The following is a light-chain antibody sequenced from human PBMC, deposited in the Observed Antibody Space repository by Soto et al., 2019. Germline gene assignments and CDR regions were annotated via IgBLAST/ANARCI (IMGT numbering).Light chain of an antibody. CDR1: QSVSTS. CDR2: DAS. J-gene: IGKJ1*01. V-gene: IGKV3-11*01. Sequence: IGLTQCPVTLALSPGESAVLSCRASQSVSTSLAWYQHKPGQAPRLFIYDASKRAPGIPARFTGSGSGTDFTLTISSLQPEDIAVYYCQVRDVWPSFGQGTKVDIK. CDR3: QVRDVWPS.